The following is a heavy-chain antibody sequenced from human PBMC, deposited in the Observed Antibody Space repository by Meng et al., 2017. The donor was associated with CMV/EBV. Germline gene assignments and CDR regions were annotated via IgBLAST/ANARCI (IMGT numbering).Heavy chain of an antibody. CDR3: ARGYCSSTSCTNYYYYYYGMDV. V-gene: IGHV3-53*01. CDR1: GFTVSSNY. Sequence: GESLKISCAASGFTVSSNYMSWVRQAPGKGLEWVSVIYSGGSTYYADSVKGRFTISRDNSKNTLYLQMNSLRAEDTAVYYCARGYCSSTSCTNYYYYYYGMDVWGQGTTVTVLL. CDR2: IYSGGST. D-gene: IGHD2-2*01. J-gene: IGHJ6*02.